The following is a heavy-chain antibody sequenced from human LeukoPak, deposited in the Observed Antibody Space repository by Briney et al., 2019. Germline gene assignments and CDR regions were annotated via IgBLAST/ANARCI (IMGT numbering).Heavy chain of an antibody. CDR1: GFTVSSNY. J-gene: IGHJ6*03. Sequence: GGSLRLSCAASGFTVSSNYMSWVRQAPGKGLEWVSVIYSGGSTYYADPVKGRFTISRDNSKNTLYLQMNSLRAEDTAVYYCARDLRSYSNYDYYYYYMDVWGKGTTVTVSS. D-gene: IGHD4-11*01. CDR3: ARDLRSYSNYDYYYYYMDV. V-gene: IGHV3-53*01. CDR2: IYSGGST.